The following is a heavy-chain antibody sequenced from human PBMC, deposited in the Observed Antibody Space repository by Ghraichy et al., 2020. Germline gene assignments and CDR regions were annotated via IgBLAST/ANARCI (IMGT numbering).Heavy chain of an antibody. CDR2: INHSGST. V-gene: IGHV4-34*01. CDR3: ARHLFSDRIAARRGVGWFDP. D-gene: IGHD6-6*01. CDR1: GGSFSGYY. Sequence: SETLSLTCAVYGGSFSGYYWSWIRQPPGKGLEWIGEINHSGSTNYNPSLKSRVTISVDTSKNQFSLKLSSVTAADTAVYYCARHLFSDRIAARRGVGWFDPWGQGTLVTVSS. J-gene: IGHJ5*02.